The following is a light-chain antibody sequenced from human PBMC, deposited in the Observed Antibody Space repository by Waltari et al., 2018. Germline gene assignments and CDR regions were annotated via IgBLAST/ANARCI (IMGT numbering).Light chain of an antibody. CDR2: DAS. CDR3: QQYDNWPLT. V-gene: IGKV3-15*01. Sequence: ETVMTQSPATLSVSPGERATLPCRASQRIKNNLAWYQQTGGQAPRLLLLDASTRATGISARFSGSGYGTEFTLTISSLQSEDFAVYYCQQYDNWPLTFGQGTRLDIK. CDR1: QRIKNN. J-gene: IGKJ5*01.